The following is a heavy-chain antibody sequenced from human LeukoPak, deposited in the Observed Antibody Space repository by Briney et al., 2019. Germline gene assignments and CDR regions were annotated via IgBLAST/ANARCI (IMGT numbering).Heavy chain of an antibody. J-gene: IGHJ6*03. CDR2: IRSKTNSYAT. D-gene: IGHD1-7*01. CDR1: GFTFSGSA. Sequence: PGGSLRLSCAASGFTFSGSAMHWVRQASGKGLEWVSRIRSKTNSYATSYAASVKGRFALSRDDSKNTAYLQMNSLRAEDTAVYYCAKRRGLELLYYYYMDVWGKGTTVTVSS. CDR3: AKRRGLELLYYYYMDV. V-gene: IGHV3-73*01.